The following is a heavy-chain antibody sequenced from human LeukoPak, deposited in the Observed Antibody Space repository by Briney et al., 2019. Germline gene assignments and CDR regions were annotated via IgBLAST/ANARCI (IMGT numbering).Heavy chain of an antibody. Sequence: SETLSLTCAVYGGSFSGYYWSWIRQPPGKGLEWIGEINHSGSTNYNPSLKSRVTISVDTSKNQFSLKLSSVTAADTAVYYCARGGRNLPYYYYYMDVWGKGTTVTVSS. CDR2: INHSGST. D-gene: IGHD1-14*01. J-gene: IGHJ6*03. CDR3: ARGGRNLPYYYYYMDV. V-gene: IGHV4-34*01. CDR1: GGSFSGYY.